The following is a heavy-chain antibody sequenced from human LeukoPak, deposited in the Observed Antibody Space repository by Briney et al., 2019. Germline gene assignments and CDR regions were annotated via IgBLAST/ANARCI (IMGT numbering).Heavy chain of an antibody. Sequence: NASETLSLTCAVYGGSFSGYYWSWIRQPPGKGLEWIGEINHSGSTNYNPSLKSRVTISVDTSKNQFSLKLSSVTAADTAVYYCARGVFERRVVPAAPRGGFDYWGQGTLVTVSS. V-gene: IGHV4-34*01. J-gene: IGHJ4*02. D-gene: IGHD2-2*01. CDR3: ARGVFERRVVPAAPRGGFDY. CDR2: INHSGST. CDR1: GGSFSGYY.